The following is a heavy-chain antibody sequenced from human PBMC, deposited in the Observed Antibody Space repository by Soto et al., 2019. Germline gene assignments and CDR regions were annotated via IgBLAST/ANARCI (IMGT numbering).Heavy chain of an antibody. V-gene: IGHV4-30-2*01. CDR3: ARGSSYSSGWLFDY. J-gene: IGHJ4*02. Sequence: TLSLTCAVSGGSISSGGYSWSWIRQPPGKGLEWIGYVFHSGSTYYSPSLQSRVTISIDGSKNQFYLELASVTAADTAVYYCARGSSYSSGWLFDYWGQGDLVTVSS. CDR2: VFHSGST. CDR1: GGSISSGGYS. D-gene: IGHD6-19*01.